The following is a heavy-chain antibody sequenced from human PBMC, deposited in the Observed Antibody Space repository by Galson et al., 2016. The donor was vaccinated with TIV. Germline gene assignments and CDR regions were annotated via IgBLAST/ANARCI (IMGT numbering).Heavy chain of an antibody. Sequence: ETLSLTCAVSGGSFSGHYWSWIRQSPGKGLEWIGEISLSGNTNHNPSLKRRVTMSIDTSENHFSVKLTSVTAADTAVYYCARHSTSGFPGIEVAARRRPFDSWGQGTLVIVSS. CDR2: ISLSGNT. J-gene: IGHJ3*02. CDR3: ARHSTSGFPGIEVAARRRPFDS. V-gene: IGHV4-34*01. CDR1: GGSFSGHY. D-gene: IGHD6-19*01.